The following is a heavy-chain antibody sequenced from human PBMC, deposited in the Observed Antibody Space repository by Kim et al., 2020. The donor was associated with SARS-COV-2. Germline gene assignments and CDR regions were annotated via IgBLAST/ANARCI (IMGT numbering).Heavy chain of an antibody. D-gene: IGHD2-15*01. CDR1: GGSFSGYY. CDR3: ASLRRGYCSGGSCYSVSGSWFDP. V-gene: IGHV4-34*01. CDR2: INHSGST. Sequence: SETLSLTCAVYGGSFSGYYWSWIRQPPGKGLEWIGEINHSGSTNYNPFLKSRVTISVDTSKNQFSLKLSSVTAADTAVYYCASLRRGYCSGGSCYSVSGSWFDPWGQGTLVTVSS. J-gene: IGHJ5*02.